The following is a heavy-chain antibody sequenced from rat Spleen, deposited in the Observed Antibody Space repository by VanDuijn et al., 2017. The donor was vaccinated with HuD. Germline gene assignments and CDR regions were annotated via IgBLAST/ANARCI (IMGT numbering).Heavy chain of an antibody. J-gene: IGHJ4*01. CDR1: GFTFNNYW. Sequence: EVQLVESGGGLVQPGRSLKLSCVASGFTFNNYWMTWIRQAPGKGLEWVASITNTGGSTYYPDSVKGRFTISRDNAKSTLYLQMNRLRSEDTATYYCTRAGPGYYVMDAWGQGASVTVSS. CDR3: TRAGPGYYVMDA. CDR2: ITNTGGST. V-gene: IGHV5-31*01. D-gene: IGHD1-4*01.